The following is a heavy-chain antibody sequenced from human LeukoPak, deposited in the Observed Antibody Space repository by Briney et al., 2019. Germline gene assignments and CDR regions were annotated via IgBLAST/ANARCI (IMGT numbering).Heavy chain of an antibody. CDR1: GYSISSGYY. Sequence: PSETLSLTCTVSGYSISSGYYWGWIRQPPGKGLEWIGSIYHSGSTYYNPSLKSRVTISVDTSKNQFSLKLSSVTAADTAVYYCARDLRGQWLDGDWFDPWGQGTLVTVSS. V-gene: IGHV4-38-2*02. CDR2: IYHSGST. D-gene: IGHD6-19*01. CDR3: ARDLRGQWLDGDWFDP. J-gene: IGHJ5*02.